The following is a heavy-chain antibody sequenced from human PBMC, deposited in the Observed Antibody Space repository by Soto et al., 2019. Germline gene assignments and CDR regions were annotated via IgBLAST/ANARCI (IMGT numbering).Heavy chain of an antibody. Sequence: LGESLKISCKGSGYSFTNYWIGWVRQMPGKGLEWMGIIHPADSDTRYTPSFQGQGTISADKSISTAYLQWSSLKASDTAMYYCARQSSVEMASVNWGQGTLVTVSS. CDR3: ARQSSVEMASVN. V-gene: IGHV5-51*01. CDR1: GYSFTNYW. D-gene: IGHD3-16*02. J-gene: IGHJ4*02. CDR2: IHPADSDT.